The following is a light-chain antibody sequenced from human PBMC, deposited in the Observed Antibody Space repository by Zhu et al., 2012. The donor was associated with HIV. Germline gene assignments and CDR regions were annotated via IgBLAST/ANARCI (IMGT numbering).Light chain of an antibody. CDR2: DAS. Sequence: IVLTQSPATLSLSPGERATVSCRASRSVSSFLAWYQQKPGQAPRLLIYDASKRAAGIPPRFSGSGSGTDFTLTISSLEPEDFALYYCQQRSNWPLTFGGGTKVEXK. V-gene: IGKV3-11*01. J-gene: IGKJ4*01. CDR3: QQRSNWPLT. CDR1: RSVSSF.